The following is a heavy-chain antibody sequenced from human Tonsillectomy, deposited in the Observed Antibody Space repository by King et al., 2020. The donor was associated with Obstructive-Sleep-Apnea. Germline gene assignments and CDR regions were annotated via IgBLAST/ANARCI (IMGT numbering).Heavy chain of an antibody. CDR2: ISSNGDST. V-gene: IGHV3-23*04. CDR1: GFTFETYG. Sequence: VQLVESGGGLAQPGGSLTLSCEVSGFTFETYGMTWVRQAPGKGLQWISIISSNGDSTDYADSVKGRFIISRDNSKNTLYLQMNSLRAEDTAVYFFAKGPVYYFDSSAYIDYWGQGTPVTVSS. J-gene: IGHJ4*02. CDR3: AKGPVYYFDSSAYIDY. D-gene: IGHD3-22*01.